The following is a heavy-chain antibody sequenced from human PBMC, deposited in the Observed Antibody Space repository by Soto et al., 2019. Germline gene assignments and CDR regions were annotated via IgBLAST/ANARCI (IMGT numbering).Heavy chain of an antibody. J-gene: IGHJ6*03. D-gene: IGHD3-3*01. CDR1: GGSFSGYY. Sequence: QVQLQQWGAGLLKPSETLSLTCADYGGSFSGYYWSWIRQPPGKGLEWIGEITHSGSTNYNPSLKGLVTISGDTSTNQFSLKLSSGTAADTAVYSCARAPRYYDLWSGYRLPGAARYYYMYVCGKGTTVTVAS. CDR2: ITHSGST. V-gene: IGHV4-34*01. CDR3: ARAPRYYDLWSGYRLPGAARYYYMYV.